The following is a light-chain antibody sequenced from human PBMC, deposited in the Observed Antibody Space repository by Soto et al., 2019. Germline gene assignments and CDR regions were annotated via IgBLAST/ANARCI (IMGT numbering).Light chain of an antibody. CDR2: DAF. CDR1: QSISSW. J-gene: IGKJ4*01. CDR3: QQYNSYSLT. V-gene: IGKV1-5*01. Sequence: DIQMTQSPSTLSASVGDRVTITCRASQSISSWLAWYQQKPGKAPKLLIYDAFTLESGVPLRFSGGGSGTEFTLTISSLQPDDFTTYYCQQYNSYSLTFGGGTKVEIK.